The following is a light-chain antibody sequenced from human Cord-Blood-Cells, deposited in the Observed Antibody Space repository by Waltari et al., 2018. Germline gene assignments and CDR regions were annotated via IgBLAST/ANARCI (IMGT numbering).Light chain of an antibody. CDR1: SSDVGGYNY. CDR2: DVS. J-gene: IGLJ2*01. Sequence: SALTQPASVSRSPGQSITIPCTGTSSDVGGYNYVSWSQQHPGKAPKLMIYDVSNRPSGVSNRFSGSKSGNTASLTISGLQAEDEADYYCSSYTSSSTLVVFGGGTKLTVL. V-gene: IGLV2-14*01. CDR3: SSYTSSSTLVV.